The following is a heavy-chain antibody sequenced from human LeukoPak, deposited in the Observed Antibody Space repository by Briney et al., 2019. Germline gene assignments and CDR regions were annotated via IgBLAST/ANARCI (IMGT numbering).Heavy chain of an antibody. V-gene: IGHV4-59*01. J-gene: IGHJ4*02. CDR3: ARVRGLMATTRGYFDY. CDR1: GGTISSYY. CDR2: IYYSGST. Sequence: SETLSLTCTVSGGTISSYYSSWIRQPPGKGLERIGYIYYSGSTNYNPSLKSRVSISVDTSKNQFSLKLSSVTAADTAVYYCARVRGLMATTRGYFDYWGQGTLVTVSS. D-gene: IGHD5-24*01.